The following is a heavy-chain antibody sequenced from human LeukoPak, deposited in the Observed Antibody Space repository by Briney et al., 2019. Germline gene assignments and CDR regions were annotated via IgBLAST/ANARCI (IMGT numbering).Heavy chain of an antibody. J-gene: IGHJ2*01. Sequence: SETLSLSCTVSGGSISISNTNYWGWLRQPPGKSLEWIGSIYYSGTTHYNPSLKSRVTISVDTSKNQLSLKLRSVTAADTAVYYCARDYGHYPYWYLDPWGYGTLVTVSS. V-gene: IGHV4-39*01. CDR2: IYYSGTT. D-gene: IGHD4-17*01. CDR1: GGSISISNTNY. CDR3: ARDYGHYPYWYLDP.